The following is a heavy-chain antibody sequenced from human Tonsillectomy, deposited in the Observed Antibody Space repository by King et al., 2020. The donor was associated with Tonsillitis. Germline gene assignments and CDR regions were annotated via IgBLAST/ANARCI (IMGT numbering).Heavy chain of an antibody. CDR1: GYTFTSYY. Sequence: VQLVESGAEVKKPGASVKVSCKASGYTFTSYYMHWVRQAPGQGLEWMGMINPSGGTTSYAQKFQGSVTMTRDTSTNTVYMGLSSLRSEDTAVYYCARDRPCSSASCYGGSWFDPWGQGTLVTVCS. CDR2: INPSGGTT. V-gene: IGHV1-46*01. J-gene: IGHJ5*02. CDR3: ARDRPCSSASCYGGSWFDP. D-gene: IGHD2-2*01.